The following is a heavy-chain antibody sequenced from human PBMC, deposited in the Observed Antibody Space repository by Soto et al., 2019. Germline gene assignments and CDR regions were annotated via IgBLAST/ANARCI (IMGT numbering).Heavy chain of an antibody. J-gene: IGHJ4*02. V-gene: IGHV3-23*01. D-gene: IGHD6-13*01. CDR1: GFTFSSYA. CDR3: ARRGPGTYFDY. CDR2: ISGSGDST. Sequence: GSLRLSCAASGFTFSSYAMNWVRQAPGKGLEWVSVISGSGDSTYYADSVKGRFTISRDNSKNTLYLQMNSLRAEDTAVYYCARRGPGTYFDYWGQGTLVTVSS.